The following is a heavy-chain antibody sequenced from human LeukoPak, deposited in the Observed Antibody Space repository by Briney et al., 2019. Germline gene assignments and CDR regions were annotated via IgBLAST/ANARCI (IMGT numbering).Heavy chain of an antibody. J-gene: IGHJ4*02. V-gene: IGHV4-59*01. CDR3: ARGVSDYSYFARYYFDY. CDR2: IHYTGST. CDR1: GGSINSYY. D-gene: IGHD4-11*01. Sequence: ETLSLTCTVSGGSINSYYWSWIRQPPGKGLECIGYIHYTGSTNYNPSLKSRVTISVDTSKSQFSLKLSSVTAADTAVYYCARGVSDYSYFARYYFDYWGQGTLVTVSS.